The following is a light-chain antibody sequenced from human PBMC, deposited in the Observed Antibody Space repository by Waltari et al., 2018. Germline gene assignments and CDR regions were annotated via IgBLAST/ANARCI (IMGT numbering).Light chain of an antibody. CDR1: QSVGSK. V-gene: IGKV3-15*01. CDR3: QQYNNWPPIT. Sequence: EIVMTPSPATLSVSPGERVTLSCRASQSVGSKLAWYQQKPGQAPRLLMYGAFSRATGIPARFSGSGSGTDFTLTISSLQSEDFAVYYCQQYNNWPPITFGQGTRLEIK. CDR2: GAF. J-gene: IGKJ5*01.